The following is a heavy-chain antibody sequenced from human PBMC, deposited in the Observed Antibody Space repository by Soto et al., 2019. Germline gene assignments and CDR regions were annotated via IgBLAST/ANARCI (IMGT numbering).Heavy chain of an antibody. D-gene: IGHD5-12*01. CDR1: GYTLTETS. J-gene: IGHJ6*02. Sequence: ASVKVSCKVSGYTLTETSIHWVRQAPGIGLEWMGGSNPEDGETIYAQKVQGRVIMTEDTSTDTAYMELSSLRSEDTAVYYCARDRGLGPYYYYYGMDVWGQGTTVTVSS. V-gene: IGHV1-24*01. CDR3: ARDRGLGPYYYYYGMDV. CDR2: SNPEDGET.